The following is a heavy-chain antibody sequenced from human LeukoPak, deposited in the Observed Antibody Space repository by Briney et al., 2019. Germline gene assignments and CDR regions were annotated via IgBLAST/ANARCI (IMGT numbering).Heavy chain of an antibody. CDR3: AKDKYSYRSYGMDV. D-gene: IGHD5-18*01. V-gene: IGHV3-9*01. J-gene: IGHJ6*02. Sequence: GGSLRLSCAASGFTLDDYAMHWVRRAPGKGLEWVSGISWNSGSIGYADSVKGRFTISRDNAKNSLYLQMNSLRAEDTALYYCAKDKYSYRSYGMDVWGQGTTVTVSS. CDR2: ISWNSGSI. CDR1: GFTLDDYA.